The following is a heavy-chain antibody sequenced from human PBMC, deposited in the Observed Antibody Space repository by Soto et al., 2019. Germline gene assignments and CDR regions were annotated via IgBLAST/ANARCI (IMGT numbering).Heavy chain of an antibody. Sequence: QVQLVESGGGVVQPGRSLRLSCAASGFTFSSYGMHWVRQAPGKGLEWVAVISYDGSNKYYADSVKGRFTISRDNSKNTLYLQMNSLRAEDTAVYYCATHWAVAGEEYFQHWGQGTLVTVSS. CDR1: GFTFSSYG. J-gene: IGHJ1*01. CDR2: ISYDGSNK. CDR3: ATHWAVAGEEYFQH. D-gene: IGHD7-27*01. V-gene: IGHV3-30*03.